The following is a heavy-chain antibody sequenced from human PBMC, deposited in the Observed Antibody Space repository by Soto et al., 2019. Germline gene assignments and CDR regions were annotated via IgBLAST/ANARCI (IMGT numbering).Heavy chain of an antibody. CDR2: ISGSGGST. CDR3: AKDLAPNYYYYYMDV. CDR1: GFTFISYA. V-gene: IGHV3-23*01. Sequence: GGSLRLSCAASGFTFISYAMSWVRQAPGKGLEWVSAISGSGGSTYYADSVKGRFTISRDNSKNTLYLQMNSLRAEDTAVYYCAKDLAPNYYYYYMDVWGKGTTVTVSS. J-gene: IGHJ6*03.